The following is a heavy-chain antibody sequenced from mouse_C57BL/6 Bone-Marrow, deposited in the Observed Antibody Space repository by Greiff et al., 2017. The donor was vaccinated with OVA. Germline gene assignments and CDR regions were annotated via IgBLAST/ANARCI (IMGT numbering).Heavy chain of an antibody. CDR2: ISYDGSN. CDR3: ARGDWDVDFDY. Sequence: EVQLQESGPGLVKPSQSLSLTCSVTGYSITSGYYWNWIRQFPGNKLEWMGYISYDGSNNYNPSLKNRISITRDTSKNQFFLKLNSVTTEDTATYYCARGDWDVDFDYWGQGTTLTVSS. V-gene: IGHV3-6*01. J-gene: IGHJ2*01. D-gene: IGHD4-1*01. CDR1: GYSITSGYY.